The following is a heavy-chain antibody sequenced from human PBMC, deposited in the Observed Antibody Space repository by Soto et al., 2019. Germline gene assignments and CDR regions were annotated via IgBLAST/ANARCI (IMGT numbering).Heavy chain of an antibody. D-gene: IGHD3-22*01. Sequence: EVQLVESGGGLVQPGGTLSLSCAVSGFGLSSYSFKWVRQAPGKGLEWVSYISSSGDAMYFADSVKGRFTISRDNVKNSLYLQMNSLRDEDTSVYYCARGSPRYYDSSGYSLWYFDLWGRGTLVTVS. CDR3: ARGSPRYYDSSGYSLWYFDL. J-gene: IGHJ2*01. CDR1: GFGLSSYS. CDR2: ISSSGDAM. V-gene: IGHV3-48*02.